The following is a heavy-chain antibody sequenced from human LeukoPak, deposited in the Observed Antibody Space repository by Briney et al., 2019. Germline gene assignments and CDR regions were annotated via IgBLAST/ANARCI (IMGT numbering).Heavy chain of an antibody. Sequence: GGSLRLSCAASGFTFDDYAMHWVRQAPGKGLEWVSGISWNSGSIGYADSVKGRFTISRDNAKNSLYLQMNSLRAEDTALYYCAKDIVAAAAPGAFDIWGQRTMVTVSS. CDR2: ISWNSGSI. CDR3: AKDIVAAAAPGAFDI. D-gene: IGHD6-13*01. V-gene: IGHV3-9*01. CDR1: GFTFDDYA. J-gene: IGHJ3*02.